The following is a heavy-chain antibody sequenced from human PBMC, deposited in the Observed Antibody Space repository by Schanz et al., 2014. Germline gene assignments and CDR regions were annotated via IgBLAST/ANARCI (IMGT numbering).Heavy chain of an antibody. CDR1: GGSFTGYY. V-gene: IGHV4-34*01. D-gene: IGHD2-21*01. CDR2: IYYSGST. J-gene: IGHJ3*01. CDR3: TRSTLWSYDV. Sequence: QVQLQQWGAGLLRPSETLSLTCAVYGGSFTGYYWGWIRQPPGKGLEWIGYIYYSGSTYYNPSLKSRVTISVDTSKNQFSLKLSSVTAADTAVYYCTRSTLWSYDVWGRGTMVIVSS.